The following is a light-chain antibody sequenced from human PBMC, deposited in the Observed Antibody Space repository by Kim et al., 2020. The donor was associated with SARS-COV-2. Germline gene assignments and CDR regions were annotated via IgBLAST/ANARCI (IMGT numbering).Light chain of an antibody. V-gene: IGLV1-51*01. CDR2: DKN. CDR1: GSNIGNNY. CDR3: GAWDSSLDALV. J-gene: IGLJ2*01. Sequence: GQKVTSSWSGSGSNIGNNYVSWYQQLPGTAPKLLIYDKNERPSGIPDRFSGSKSGTSATLGITGLQTGDEADYYCGAWDSSLDALVFGGGTQLTVL.